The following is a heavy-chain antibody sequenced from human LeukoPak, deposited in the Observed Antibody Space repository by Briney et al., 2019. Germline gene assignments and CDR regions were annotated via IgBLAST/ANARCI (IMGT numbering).Heavy chain of an antibody. CDR2: IYDSGST. J-gene: IGHJ6*03. Sequence: SETLSLTCSASGGSISSYYWSWIRQPPGKGLEWIGYIYDSGSTNYNPSLQSRVTISIDTSKSQFSLRLTSATAADTAVYYCARGGSYYDFWGGYYDYYYYMDVWGKGTTVTVSS. CDR3: ARGGSYYDFWGGYYDYYYYMDV. CDR1: GGSISSYY. D-gene: IGHD3-3*01. V-gene: IGHV4-59*01.